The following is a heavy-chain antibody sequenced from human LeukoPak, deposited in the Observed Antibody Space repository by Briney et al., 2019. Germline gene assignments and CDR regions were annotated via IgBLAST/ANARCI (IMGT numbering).Heavy chain of an antibody. CDR2: IIPIFGTA. V-gene: IGHV1-69*13. Sequence: SVKVSCKGSGGTFRNWALSWVRQAPGQGLEWMGGIIPIFGTANYAQKFQGRVTITADESTSTAYMELSSLRSEDTAVYYCSQDYGGNSGTFWGQGTLVTVSS. J-gene: IGHJ4*02. CDR1: GGTFRNWA. D-gene: IGHD4-23*01. CDR3: SQDYGGNSGTF.